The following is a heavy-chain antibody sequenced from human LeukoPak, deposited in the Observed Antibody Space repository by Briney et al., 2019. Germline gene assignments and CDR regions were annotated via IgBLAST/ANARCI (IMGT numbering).Heavy chain of an antibody. CDR1: GYTFTSNY. V-gene: IGHV1-46*01. Sequence: ASVKVSCKASGYTFTSNYIHWVRQAPGQGLEWMGMIYPRDGSTSYAQKFQGRVTITADESTSTAYMELSSLRSEDTAVYYCARALQVGSTHFDYWGQGTLVTVSS. D-gene: IGHD2-21*02. J-gene: IGHJ4*02. CDR3: ARALQVGSTHFDY. CDR2: IYPRDGST.